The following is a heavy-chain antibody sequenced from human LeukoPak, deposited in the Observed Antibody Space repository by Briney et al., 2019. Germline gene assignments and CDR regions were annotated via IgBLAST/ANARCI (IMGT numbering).Heavy chain of an antibody. CDR3: ARDQTYSSSRAEYFQH. V-gene: IGHV3-74*01. D-gene: IGHD6-13*01. CDR2: INTDGSST. Sequence: GGSLRLSCAASGFTFSSYNTNWVRQAPGKGLVWVSRINTDGSSTSYADSVKGRFTISRDNAKNTLYLQMNSLRAEDTAVCYCARDQTYSSSRAEYFQHWGQGTLVTVSS. J-gene: IGHJ1*01. CDR1: GFTFSSYN.